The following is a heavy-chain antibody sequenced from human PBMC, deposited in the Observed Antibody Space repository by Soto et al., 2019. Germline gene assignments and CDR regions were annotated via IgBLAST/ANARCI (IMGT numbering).Heavy chain of an antibody. Sequence: SETLSLACAVSGDSVSIGVFAGTWIRQPPGKGLEWIGNVYFTGTTIYNPSLKSRVTMSVDTYKDQFFLKLTSVTAADTAVYYCARYCNNSDCRHLYYFDYWGLGTLVTVSS. J-gene: IGHJ4*02. V-gene: IGHV4-61*08. CDR1: GDSVSIGVFA. D-gene: IGHD2-8*01. CDR2: VYFTGTT. CDR3: ARYCNNSDCRHLYYFDY.